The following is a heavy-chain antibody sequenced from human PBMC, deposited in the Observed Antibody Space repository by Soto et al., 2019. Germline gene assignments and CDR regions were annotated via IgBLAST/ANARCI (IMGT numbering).Heavy chain of an antibody. CDR1: GFTFSSYA. V-gene: IGHV3-23*01. Sequence: GGSLILSCAASGFTFSSYAMSWVRQAPGKGLEWVSAISGSGGSTYYADSVKGRFTISRDNSKNKLYLQMNSLRAEDTAVYYCAKDKTVVVPDAIPGGGFKANCSYGMDVWGQGTTVTVSS. J-gene: IGHJ6*02. CDR3: AKDKTVVVPDAIPGGGFKANCSYGMDV. D-gene: IGHD2-2*01. CDR2: ISGSGGST.